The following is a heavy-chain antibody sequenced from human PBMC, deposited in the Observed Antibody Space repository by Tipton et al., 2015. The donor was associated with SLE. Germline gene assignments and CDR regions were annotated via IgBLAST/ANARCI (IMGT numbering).Heavy chain of an antibody. V-gene: IGHV4-59*01. CDR2: IYYSGST. CDR3: ARGISIAAAGTFDY. CDR1: GGSISSYY. Sequence: TLSLTCTVSGGSISSYYWSWIRQPPGKGLELIGYIYYSGSTNYNPSLKSRVTISVDTSKNQFSLKLSSVTAADTAVYYCARGISIAAAGTFDYWGQGPLVTVSS. J-gene: IGHJ4*02. D-gene: IGHD6-13*01.